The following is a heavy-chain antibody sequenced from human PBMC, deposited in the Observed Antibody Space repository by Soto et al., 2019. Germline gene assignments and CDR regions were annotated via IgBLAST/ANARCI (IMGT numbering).Heavy chain of an antibody. CDR1: GGTFSSYT. CDR2: IIPILGIA. CDR3: ASITGELLVDAFDI. D-gene: IGHD1-26*01. Sequence: QVQLVQSGAEVKKPGSSVKVSCKASGGTFSSYTISWVRQAPGQGLEWMGRIIPILGIANYAQKFQGRVTITADKSTSTAYMELSSLRSEDTAVYYCASITGELLVDAFDIWGQGTMVTVSS. J-gene: IGHJ3*02. V-gene: IGHV1-69*02.